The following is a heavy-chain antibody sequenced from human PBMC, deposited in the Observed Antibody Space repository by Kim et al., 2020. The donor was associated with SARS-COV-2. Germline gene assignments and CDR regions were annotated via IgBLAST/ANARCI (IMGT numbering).Heavy chain of an antibody. CDR3: AKDPFYDFWSGYYFDY. Sequence: DSVKGRFTNARDNSKNTLYLQMNSLRAEDTAVYYCAKDPFYDFWSGYYFDYWGQGTLVTVSS. V-gene: IGHV3-23*01. D-gene: IGHD3-3*01. J-gene: IGHJ4*02.